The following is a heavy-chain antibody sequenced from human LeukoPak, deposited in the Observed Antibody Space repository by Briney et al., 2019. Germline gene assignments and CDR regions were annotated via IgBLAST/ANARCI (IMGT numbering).Heavy chain of an antibody. J-gene: IGHJ4*02. CDR1: GFTFSNYA. CDR2: INTDGGAT. Sequence: GGSLRLSCAASGFTFSNYAMSWVRQAPGTGLEWVSSINTDGGATYYADSVKGRFTISRDNSKNTLYLQMHSLRGEDTAVYFCAKTYSSGWLGDSDYWGQGSLVTVSS. V-gene: IGHV3-23*01. D-gene: IGHD6-19*01. CDR3: AKTYSSGWLGDSDY.